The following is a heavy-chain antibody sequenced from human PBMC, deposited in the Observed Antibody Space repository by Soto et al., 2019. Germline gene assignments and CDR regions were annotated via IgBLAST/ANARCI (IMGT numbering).Heavy chain of an antibody. D-gene: IGHD1-26*01. V-gene: IGHV6-1*01. CDR1: GDSVPSKSAT. J-gene: IGHJ4*02. Sequence: SQTLSLTCAISGDSVPSKSATWNWIRQSPSRGLEWLGRTYYRSKWSTDYAVSVKGRITVSPDTSKNQFSLRLNSVTPEDTAVYYCARALAGSYDYWGQGTLVTVSS. CDR2: TYYRSKWST. CDR3: ARALAGSYDY.